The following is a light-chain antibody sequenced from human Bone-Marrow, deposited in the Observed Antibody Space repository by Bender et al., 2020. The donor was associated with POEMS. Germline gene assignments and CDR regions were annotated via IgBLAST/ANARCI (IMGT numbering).Light chain of an antibody. CDR2: NTN. J-gene: IGLJ3*02. CDR1: SGSVSGSYY. V-gene: IGLV8-61*01. CDR3: LLYLGGGISV. Sequence: QTVVTQEPSLSVSPGGTVALTCGLSSGSVSGSYYPSWYQQTPGQAPRSLIYNTNTRSSGVPDRFSGSILGNKAALIITGAQAGDESHYYCLLYLGGGISVFGGGTKVTVL.